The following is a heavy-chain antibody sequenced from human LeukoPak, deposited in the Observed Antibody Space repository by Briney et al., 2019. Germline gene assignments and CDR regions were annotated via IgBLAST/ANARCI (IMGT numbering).Heavy chain of an antibody. CDR2: INHSGST. J-gene: IGHJ5*02. CDR3: ASIVDTWFDP. V-gene: IGHV4-34*01. D-gene: IGHD5-18*01. CDR1: GGSFSGYY. Sequence: SETLSLTCAVYGGSFSGYYWSWIRQPPGKGLEWIGEINHSGSTNYNPSLKSRVTISVDTSKNQFSLKLSSVTAADTAVYYCASIVDTWFDPWGQGTLVTVSS.